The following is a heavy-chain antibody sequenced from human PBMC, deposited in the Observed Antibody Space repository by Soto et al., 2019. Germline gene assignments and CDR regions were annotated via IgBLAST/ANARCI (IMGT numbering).Heavy chain of an antibody. CDR1: GFTFSSYG. CDR2: ISYDGSNK. V-gene: IGHV3-30*18. D-gene: IGHD3-22*01. CDR3: AKERGSSMIVVVISPDTWRYYFDY. J-gene: IGHJ4*02. Sequence: QVQLVESRGGVVQPGRSLRLSCAASGFTFSSYGMHWVRQAPGKGLEWVAVISYDGSNKYYADSVKGRFTISRDNSKNTLDLQMNSLRAEDTAVYYCAKERGSSMIVVVISPDTWRYYFDYWGQGTLVTVSS.